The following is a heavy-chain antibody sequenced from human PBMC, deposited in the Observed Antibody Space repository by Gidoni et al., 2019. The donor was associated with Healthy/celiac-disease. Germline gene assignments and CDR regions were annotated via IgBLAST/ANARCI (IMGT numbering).Heavy chain of an antibody. Sequence: EVQLLESGGGFVQPGGSLRLSCAASGFTFSSYWMHWVRQAPGKGLVWVSRINSDRSSTSYADSVKGRFTISRDNAKNTLYLQMNSLRAEDTAVYYCARGLRSSWYFDYWGQGTLVTVSS. CDR2: INSDRSST. J-gene: IGHJ4*02. CDR1: GFTFSSYW. D-gene: IGHD6-13*01. V-gene: IGHV3-74*01. CDR3: ARGLRSSWYFDY.